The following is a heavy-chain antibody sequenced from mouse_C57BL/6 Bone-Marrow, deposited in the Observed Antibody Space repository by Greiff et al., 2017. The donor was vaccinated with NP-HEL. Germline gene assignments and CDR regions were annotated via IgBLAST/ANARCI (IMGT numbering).Heavy chain of an antibody. Sequence: EVQLVESGPVLVKPGASVKMSCKASGYTFTDYYMNWVKQSHGKSLEWIGVINPYNGGTSYNQKFKGKATLTVDKYSSTAYMELNSLTSEESAVYYCARRFAYWGEGTTLTVSS. J-gene: IGHJ2*01. CDR2: INPYNGGT. CDR3: ARRFAY. V-gene: IGHV1-19*01. CDR1: GYTFTDYY.